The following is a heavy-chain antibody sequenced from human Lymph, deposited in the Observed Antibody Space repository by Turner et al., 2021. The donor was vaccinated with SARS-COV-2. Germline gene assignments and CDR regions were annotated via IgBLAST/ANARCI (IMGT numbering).Heavy chain of an antibody. Sequence: QLQLQESGPGLVKPSETLSLICTVSGGSISSSSYYWGWIRQPPGKGLEWIGTIYYSGSTDYNPSLKSRVTIFVDTSKNQFSLKLSSVTAADTAVYYCARHFTIFGVAGSWFDPWGQGTLVTVSS. J-gene: IGHJ5*02. V-gene: IGHV4-39*01. CDR3: ARHFTIFGVAGSWFDP. CDR1: GGSISSSSYY. CDR2: IYYSGST. D-gene: IGHD3-3*01.